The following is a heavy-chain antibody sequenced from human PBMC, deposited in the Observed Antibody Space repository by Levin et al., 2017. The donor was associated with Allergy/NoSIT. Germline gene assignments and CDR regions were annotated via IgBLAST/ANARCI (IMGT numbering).Heavy chain of an antibody. CDR2: LYYSGNT. D-gene: IGHD3/OR15-3a*01. Sequence: SETLSLTCTVSGDSMKYSSYYWGWIRQFPGEGLEWIGSLYYSGNTHYNPSVRSRVTISVDTSKNQLSLYLNSVTAADTAAYFCARGRRDWFSSNWHLYWYFDLWGRGTLVTVSS. CDR3: ARGRRDWFSSNWHLYWYFDL. CDR1: GDSMKYSSYY. J-gene: IGHJ2*01. V-gene: IGHV4-39*07.